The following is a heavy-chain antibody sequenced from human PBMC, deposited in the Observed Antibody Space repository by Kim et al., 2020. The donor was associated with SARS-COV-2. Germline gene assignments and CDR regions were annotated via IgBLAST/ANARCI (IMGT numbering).Heavy chain of an antibody. D-gene: IGHD3-3*01. Sequence: GGSLRLSCAASGFTFSSYGMHWVRQAPGKGLEWVAVISYDGSNKYYADSVKGRFTISRDNSKNTLYLQMNSLRAEDTAVYYCAKDWSGYFYYYYGMDVWGQGTTVTVSS. CDR3: AKDWSGYFYYYYGMDV. J-gene: IGHJ6*02. CDR2: ISYDGSNK. V-gene: IGHV3-30*18. CDR1: GFTFSSYG.